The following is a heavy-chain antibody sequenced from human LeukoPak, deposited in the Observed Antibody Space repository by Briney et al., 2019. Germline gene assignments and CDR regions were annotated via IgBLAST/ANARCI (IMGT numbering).Heavy chain of an antibody. V-gene: IGHV4-61*02. CDR1: GGSISSDNYS. Sequence: SQTLSLTCTVSGGSISSDNYSWSWIRQPAGKGLEWIGRVYTSGSTNYNPSLKSRVTISVDTSKNQFSLKLSSVTAADTAVYYCARGRANWFDPWGQGTLVTVSS. CDR3: ARGRANWFDP. J-gene: IGHJ5*02. CDR2: VYTSGST.